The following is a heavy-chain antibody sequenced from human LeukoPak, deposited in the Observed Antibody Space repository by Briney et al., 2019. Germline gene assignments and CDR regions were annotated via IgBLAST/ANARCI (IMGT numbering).Heavy chain of an antibody. Sequence: GGSLRLSCAASGFTVSSNYMSWVRQAPGKGLEWVSVIYSGGSTYYADSVKGRFTISRDNSKNTLYLQMNSLRAEDTAVYYCARDPFPRYGDYGYWGQGTLVTVSS. V-gene: IGHV3-66*01. CDR3: ARDPFPRYGDYGY. J-gene: IGHJ4*02. D-gene: IGHD4-17*01. CDR1: GFTVSSNY. CDR2: IYSGGST.